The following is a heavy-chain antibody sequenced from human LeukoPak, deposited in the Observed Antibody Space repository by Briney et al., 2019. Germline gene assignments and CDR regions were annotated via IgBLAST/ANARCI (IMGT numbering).Heavy chain of an antibody. CDR3: ARDPSSVTLYFFDY. CDR1: GYTFRGNY. D-gene: IGHD4-11*01. J-gene: IGHJ4*02. Sequence: ASVKISCKASGYTFRGNYIHWLRQAPGQGREWMGWIDANNGDTKSAQKFQGRVTMSRDTSISTAYMDLSSVSPDDAAVYYCARDPSSVTLYFFDYWGQGTLVTVSS. CDR2: IDANNGDT. V-gene: IGHV1-2*02.